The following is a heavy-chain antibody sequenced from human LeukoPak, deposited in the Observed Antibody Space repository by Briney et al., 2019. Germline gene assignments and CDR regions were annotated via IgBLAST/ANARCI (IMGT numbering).Heavy chain of an antibody. D-gene: IGHD6-6*01. J-gene: IGHJ3*02. CDR1: GGSISSGGYY. Sequence: SETLSLTCTVSGGSISSGGYYWSWIRQHPGKSLEWIGYIYYSGGTYYNPSLKSRVTISVDTSKNQFSLKLSSVTAADTAVYYCARDRVSGAFDIWGQGTMVTVSS. CDR3: ARDRVSGAFDI. V-gene: IGHV4-31*03. CDR2: IYYSGGT.